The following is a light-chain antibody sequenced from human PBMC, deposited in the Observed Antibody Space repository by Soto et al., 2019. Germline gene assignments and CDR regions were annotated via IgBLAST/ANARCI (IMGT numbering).Light chain of an antibody. CDR3: QHYDHLPLS. CDR2: DSS. J-gene: IGKJ4*01. CDR1: QGINNY. V-gene: IGKV1-33*01. Sequence: DIQMTQSPSSLSASVGDRVTINCQASQGINNYLNWYQQKPGKAPKLLLYDSSNLETGVPSRFIGSGSETYFNFTISSLQPDDVATYYCQHYDHLPLSFGGGTKVEI.